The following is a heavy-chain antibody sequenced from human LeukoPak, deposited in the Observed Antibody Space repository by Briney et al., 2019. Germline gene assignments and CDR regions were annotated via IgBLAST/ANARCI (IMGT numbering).Heavy chain of an antibody. V-gene: IGHV4-39*07. Sequence: PSETLSLTCAVSGDSISSSSHHWGWIRQSPGKGLEWIGSIYYGRTTYYNPSLNSRVTISVLTSKNQFSLQLSSVTAADTAVYXCAXGRRXFDWFDPWGQGTLVTVSS. J-gene: IGHJ5*02. CDR2: IYYGRTT. CDR3: AXGRRXFDWFDP. CDR1: GDSISSSSHH. D-gene: IGHD3-9*01.